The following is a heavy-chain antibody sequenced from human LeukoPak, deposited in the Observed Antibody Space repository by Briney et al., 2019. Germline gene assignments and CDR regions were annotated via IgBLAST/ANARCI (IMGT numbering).Heavy chain of an antibody. CDR1: GGTFNSYA. Sequence: SVTVSCKDSGGTFNSYAISLVRQAPGQGLEWMGGVIPIFGKANYAQKFQGRVTITVDESTSTANMELSSLISEDTAVYYGARSSAMEDFWSGYYTGQWFDPGGQGTLVTVTA. D-gene: IGHD3-3*01. V-gene: IGHV1-69*13. CDR2: VIPIFGKA. J-gene: IGHJ5*02. CDR3: ARSSAMEDFWSGYYTGQWFDP.